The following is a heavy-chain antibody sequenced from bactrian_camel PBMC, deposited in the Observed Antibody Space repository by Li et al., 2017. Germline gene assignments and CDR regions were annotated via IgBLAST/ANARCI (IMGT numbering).Heavy chain of an antibody. J-gene: IGHJ4*01. Sequence: VQLVESGGGLVQAGGSLRLSCAASGFTFSSYAMTWVRQAPGKEREGVAAIYTGRGTTYYFDSPKDRFTISTDNAKNTVYLQMNSLQPEDSAMYYCAAALNQFRCAVGGDYWGQGTQVTVS. CDR3: AAALNQFRCAVGGDY. D-gene: IGHD1*01. V-gene: IGHV3S40*01. CDR1: GFTFSSYA. CDR2: IYTGRGTT.